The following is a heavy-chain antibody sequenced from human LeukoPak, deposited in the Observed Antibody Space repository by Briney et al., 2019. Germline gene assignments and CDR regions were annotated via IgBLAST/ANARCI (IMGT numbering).Heavy chain of an antibody. CDR2: ISWNSGSI. CDR3: ARGVAYYYGSGSLY. Sequence: GRSLRLSCAASGFTFDDYAMHWVRQAPGKGLEWVSGISWNSGSIDYADSVKGRFSISRDNAKNSLYLQMNSLRAEDTAVYYCARGVAYYYGSGSLYWGQGTLVTVPS. V-gene: IGHV3-9*01. CDR1: GFTFDDYA. D-gene: IGHD3-10*01. J-gene: IGHJ4*02.